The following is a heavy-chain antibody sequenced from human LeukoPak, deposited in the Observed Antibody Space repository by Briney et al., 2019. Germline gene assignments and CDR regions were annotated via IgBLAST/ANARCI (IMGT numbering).Heavy chain of an antibody. CDR3: AIYESCGSYFDY. D-gene: IGHD1-26*01. CDR1: AFTFTIGS. V-gene: IGHV3-23*01. Sequence: GGSLRLSCAPGAFTFTIGSMSWVRQAPGKGLEWVSAISGSGGSTYYADSVKGRFTISRDNSKNTLYLQVNSLSGGHTAVYYCAIYESCGSYFDYWGQGTLVTVSS. J-gene: IGHJ4*02. CDR2: ISGSGGST.